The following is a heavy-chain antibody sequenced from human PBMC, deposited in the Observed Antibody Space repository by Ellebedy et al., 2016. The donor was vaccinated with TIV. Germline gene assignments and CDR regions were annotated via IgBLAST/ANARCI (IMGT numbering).Heavy chain of an antibody. V-gene: IGHV4-4*02. CDR3: ARSPGRYYDSSEYFDL. Sequence: SETLSLTCAVSGGSISSSNWWSWVRQPPGKGLEWLGEIYQSGSTTYNPSLTSRLSISTDKSKNLFSLNLSSVTAADTAIYYCARSPGRYYDSSEYFDLWGRGTLVTVSS. CDR1: GGSISSSNW. D-gene: IGHD3-22*01. CDR2: IYQSGST. J-gene: IGHJ2*01.